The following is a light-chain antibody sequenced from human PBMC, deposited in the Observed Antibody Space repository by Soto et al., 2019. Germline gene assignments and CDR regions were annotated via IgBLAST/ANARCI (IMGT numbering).Light chain of an antibody. J-gene: IGKJ1*01. V-gene: IGKV2-28*01. CDR3: MQALQTPST. CDR2: LGS. CDR1: QSLLHSNGYNY. Sequence: DIVMTQSPLSLPVTPGEPASISCRSSQSLLHSNGYNYLDWYLQKPGQSPQLLIYLGSNRASGVTDRFSGSGSGTDFTLKISRVEAEDVEVYYCMQALQTPSTFGQGTKVEIK.